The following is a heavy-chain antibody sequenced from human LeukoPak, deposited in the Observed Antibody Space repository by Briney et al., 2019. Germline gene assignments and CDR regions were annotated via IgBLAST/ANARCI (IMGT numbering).Heavy chain of an antibody. J-gene: IGHJ3*01. Sequence: GGSLRLSCAASGFTFSVYNMHWVRKAPGKGLERVSFISGSSSDIYYTDSVKGRFTISRDNAKNSLYLQMNSLRAEDTATYYCTRDQYYSDNSGYPSDVWGQGTVVTVSS. D-gene: IGHD3-22*01. V-gene: IGHV3-21*06. CDR3: TRDQYYSDNSGYPSDV. CDR2: ISGSSSDI. CDR1: GFTFSVYN.